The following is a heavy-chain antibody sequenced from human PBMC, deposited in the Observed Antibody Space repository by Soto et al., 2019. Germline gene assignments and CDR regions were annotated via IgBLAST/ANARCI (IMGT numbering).Heavy chain of an antibody. J-gene: IGHJ4*02. Sequence: SETLSLTCTVSGGSVISGSYYWILIRQPPGKGLEWIGYIYYSGSTNYNPSLKSRVTISVDTSKNQFSLKLSSVTAADTAVYYCASYAVFEQWLVLYFDYWGQGTLVTVSS. CDR2: IYYSGST. CDR1: GGSVISGSYY. D-gene: IGHD6-19*01. CDR3: ASYAVFEQWLVLYFDY. V-gene: IGHV4-61*01.